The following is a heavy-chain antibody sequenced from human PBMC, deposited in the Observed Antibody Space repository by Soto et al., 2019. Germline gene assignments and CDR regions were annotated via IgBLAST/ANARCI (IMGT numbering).Heavy chain of an antibody. D-gene: IGHD1-1*01. CDR1: GASISGYY. J-gene: IGHJ5*02. CDR3: VRDGTKTLRDWFDP. V-gene: IGHV4-4*07. CDR2: IYATGTT. Sequence: QVQLQESGPGLVKPSETLSLTCTVSGASISGYYWSWIRKSDGKGLEWIGRIYATGTTDYNPSLKCRGMMSVDTTTKQCTLRLRSVTAAYKAVYYCVRDGTKTLRDWFDPWCQGISGTVSS.